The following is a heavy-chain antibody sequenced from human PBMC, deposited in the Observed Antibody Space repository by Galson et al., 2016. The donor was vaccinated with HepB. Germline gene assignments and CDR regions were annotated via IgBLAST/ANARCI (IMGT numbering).Heavy chain of an antibody. CDR2: ISSDGRNT. CDR1: GFTFSTFA. J-gene: IGHJ4*02. Sequence: SLRLSCAASGFTFSTFAMHWVRQAPGKGLEWVAAISSDGRNTYYADSMKGRFTSSRDNSKDTLYLQINSLRAEDTAVYYCARAKFTTRNIVIGPAELNYWGQGTLVTVSS. D-gene: IGHD2-2*01. V-gene: IGHV3-30*03. CDR3: ARAKFTTRNIVIGPAELNY.